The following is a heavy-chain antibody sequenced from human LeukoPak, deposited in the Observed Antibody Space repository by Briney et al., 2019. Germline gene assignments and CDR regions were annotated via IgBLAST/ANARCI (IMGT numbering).Heavy chain of an antibody. V-gene: IGHV4-39*07. J-gene: IGHJ5*02. CDR1: GGSISSSSYH. CDR2: IYTSGST. CDR3: ARDYYGSGWFDP. D-gene: IGHD3-10*01. Sequence: PSETLSLTCTVSGGSISSSSYHWGWIRQPPGKGLEWIGSIYTSGSTNYNPSLKSRVTMSVDTSKNQFSLKLSSVTAADTAVYYCARDYYGSGWFDPWGQGTLVTVSS.